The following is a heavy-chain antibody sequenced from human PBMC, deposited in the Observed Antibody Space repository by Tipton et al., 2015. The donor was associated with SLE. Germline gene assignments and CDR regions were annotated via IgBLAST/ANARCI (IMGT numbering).Heavy chain of an antibody. CDR1: GGTFRSHS. V-gene: IGHV1-69*01. CDR3: ARECSGGSCYPNAFDI. Sequence: QLVQSGAEVKMPGSSVKVSCKTSGGTFRSHSITWVRQAPGQGLEWMGGIIPILSIANYAQKFQGRVTITADESTSTAYMELSSLRSEDTAVYYCARECSGGSCYPNAFDIWGQGTMVTVSS. D-gene: IGHD2-15*01. CDR2: IIPILSIA. J-gene: IGHJ3*02.